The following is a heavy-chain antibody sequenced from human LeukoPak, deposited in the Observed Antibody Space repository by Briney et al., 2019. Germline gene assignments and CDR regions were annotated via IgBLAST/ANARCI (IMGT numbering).Heavy chain of an antibody. CDR2: ISGSGGST. J-gene: IGHJ4*02. Sequence: GGSLRLSCAASGFTVSSYSMNWVRQAPGKGLEWVSAISGSGGSTYYADSVKGRFTISRDNSKNTLYLQMNSLRAEDTAVYYCAKGTAPNSSGWYDYWGQGTLVTVSS. CDR3: AKGTAPNSSGWYDY. V-gene: IGHV3-23*01. D-gene: IGHD6-19*01. CDR1: GFTVSSYS.